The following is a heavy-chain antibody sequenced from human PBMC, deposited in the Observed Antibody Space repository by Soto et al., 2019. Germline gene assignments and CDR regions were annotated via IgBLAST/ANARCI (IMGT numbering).Heavy chain of an antibody. V-gene: IGHV4-59*08. Sequence: SETLSLTCTVSGGSISNYYWSWIRQPPGEGLEWIGYIYYSGSTNYNPSLKSRVTISVDTSKNQFSLKLTSVTAADTALYYCARHKYSYGVFSFATGGRETLITVSA. CDR2: IYYSGST. CDR1: GGSISNYY. J-gene: IGHJ4*02. CDR3: ARHKYSYGVFSFAT. D-gene: IGHD5-18*01.